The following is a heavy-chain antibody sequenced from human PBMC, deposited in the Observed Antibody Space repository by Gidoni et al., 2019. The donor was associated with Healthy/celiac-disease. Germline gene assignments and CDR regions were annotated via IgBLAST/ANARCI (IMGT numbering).Heavy chain of an antibody. CDR1: GFTFSSYG. V-gene: IGHV3-30*02. CDR3: AKDLVGSDWYFDL. Sequence: QVQLVESGGGVVQPGRSLRLSCAASGFTFSSYGMHWVRQAPGKGLEWVAFIRYDGSNKYYADSVKGRFTISRDNSKNTLYLQMNSLRAEDTAVYYCAKDLVGSDWYFDLWGRGTLVTVSS. CDR2: IRYDGSNK. D-gene: IGHD3-10*01. J-gene: IGHJ2*01.